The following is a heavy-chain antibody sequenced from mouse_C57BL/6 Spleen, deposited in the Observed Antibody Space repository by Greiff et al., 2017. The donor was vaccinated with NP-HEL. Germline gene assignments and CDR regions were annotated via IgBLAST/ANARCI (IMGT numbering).Heavy chain of an antibody. CDR1: GYTFTSYT. J-gene: IGHJ2*01. CDR3: ASPYDHYFDY. D-gene: IGHD2-12*01. CDR2: INPSSGYT. Sequence: QVQLQQSGAELARPGASVKMSCKASGYTFTSYTMHWVKQRPGQGLEWIGYINPSSGYTKYNQKFKDKATLTSDKSSSTAYMQLSSLTSEDSAVYYCASPYDHYFDYWGKGTTLTVSS. V-gene: IGHV1-4*01.